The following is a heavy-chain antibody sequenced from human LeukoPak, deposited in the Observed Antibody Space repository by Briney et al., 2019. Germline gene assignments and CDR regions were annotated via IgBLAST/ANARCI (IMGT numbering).Heavy chain of an antibody. CDR3: AKGRMMATIMISFDF. V-gene: IGHV3-33*06. CDR2: IWYDGSDK. CDR1: GFTFSNYG. D-gene: IGHD5-24*01. Sequence: PGGSLRLSCAASGFTFSNYGMHWVRQAPGKGLEWVAVIWYDGSDKYYADSVSGRFTISRDNSYNTLYLQMNSLRAEDTAVYYCAKGRMMATIMISFDFWGRGTLVTVSS. J-gene: IGHJ4*02.